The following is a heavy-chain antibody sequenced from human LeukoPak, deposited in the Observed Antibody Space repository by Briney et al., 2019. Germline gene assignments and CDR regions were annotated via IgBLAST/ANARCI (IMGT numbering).Heavy chain of an antibody. CDR1: GVSITNYY. CDR2: IFYSGST. V-gene: IGHV4-59*01. D-gene: IGHD6-19*01. J-gene: IGHJ4*02. Sequence: PSETLSLTCSVSGVSITNYYWSWIRQPPGKGLEWIGYIFYSGSTYYNPSLKSRVTISVDTSKNQFSLKLNSVTAADTSVYYCASRSGWLHPWHFDYWGQGTLVTVSS. CDR3: ASRSGWLHPWHFDY.